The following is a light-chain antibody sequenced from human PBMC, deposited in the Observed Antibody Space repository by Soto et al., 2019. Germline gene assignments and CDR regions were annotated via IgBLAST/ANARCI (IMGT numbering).Light chain of an antibody. CDR3: QHYDESSFAYT. V-gene: IGKV3-20*01. CDR1: QRFPTRS. CDR2: AES. Sequence: ELVLTQSPVTLSLSPGQRATLSCRASQRFPTRSLAWYQRRPGQPPKLLISAESIRATGIPDRFTGTGSGTDFTLNIVILEPEDFAVDYCQHYDESSFAYTFCPWTKLEIK. J-gene: IGKJ2*01.